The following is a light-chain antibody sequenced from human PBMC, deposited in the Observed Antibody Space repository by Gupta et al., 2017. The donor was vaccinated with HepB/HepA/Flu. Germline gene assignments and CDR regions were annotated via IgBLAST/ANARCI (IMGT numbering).Light chain of an antibody. CDR1: QGISTC. CDR2: AAS. Sequence: GDRVTITCRASQGISTCLAWYQQKPGKVPKLLIFAASTLQSGVPSRFSGSGSGTDFTLTISSLQPEDVATYYCQKYDSDPRTFGQGTKVEIK. CDR3: QKYDSDPRT. J-gene: IGKJ1*01. V-gene: IGKV1-27*01.